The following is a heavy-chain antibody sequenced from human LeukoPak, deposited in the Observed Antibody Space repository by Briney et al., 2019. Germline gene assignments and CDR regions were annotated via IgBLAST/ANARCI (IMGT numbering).Heavy chain of an antibody. V-gene: IGHV3-48*03. CDR2: ISSSGSTI. Sequence: PGRSLRLSCAASGFTFSSYEMNWVRQAPGKGLEWVSYISSSGSTIYYADSVKGRFTISRDNAKNSLYLQMNSLRAEDTAVYYCARRTIWFGEFDYGSGGYGWFDPWGQGTLVTVSS. CDR1: GFTFSSYE. CDR3: ARRTIWFGEFDYGSGGYGWFDP. J-gene: IGHJ5*02. D-gene: IGHD3-10*01.